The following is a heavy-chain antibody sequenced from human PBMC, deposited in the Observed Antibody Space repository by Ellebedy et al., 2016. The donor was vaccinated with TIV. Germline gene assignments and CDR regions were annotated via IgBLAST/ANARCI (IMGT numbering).Heavy chain of an antibody. CDR3: AAYTKWGTTYYFDY. CDR1: GYSFTNYW. CDR2: FYPGDSDT. V-gene: IGHV5-51*01. Sequence: ASVKVSCKVSGYSFTNYWIGWVRQQPGKGLEWMGIFYPGDSDTRYSPSFQGQVTISVDKSINTAFLVWSSLKASDTAMYYCAAYTKWGTTYYFDYWGQGTLVTVSS. D-gene: IGHD7-27*01. J-gene: IGHJ4*02.